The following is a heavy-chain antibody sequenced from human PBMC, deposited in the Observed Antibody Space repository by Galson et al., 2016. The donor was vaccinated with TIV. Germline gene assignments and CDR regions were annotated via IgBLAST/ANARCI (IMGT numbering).Heavy chain of an antibody. CDR3: ASDAPVSQYDSSGYLPSSYNYYAMDV. V-gene: IGHV5-51*01. J-gene: IGHJ6*02. Sequence: QSGAEVKKPGESLKISCKCSGYTFTSFWIGWVRQLPGRGLEWMGIIYPRDSQTRYSPSFQGQVTMSADKSISTAYLQWSSLKASDTAIDYCASDAPVSQYDSSGYLPSSYNYYAMDVWGQGTTVTVSS. CDR1: GYTFTSFW. CDR2: IYPRDSQT. D-gene: IGHD3-22*01.